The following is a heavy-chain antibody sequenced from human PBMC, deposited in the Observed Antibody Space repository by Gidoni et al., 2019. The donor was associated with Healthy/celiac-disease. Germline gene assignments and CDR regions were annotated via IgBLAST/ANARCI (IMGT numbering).Heavy chain of an antibody. CDR1: GFPFSRYG. V-gene: IGHV3-33*01. Sequence: QVQLVESGGGVVQPGRSLRLSCAASGFPFSRYGMHWVRQAPGKGLEWVAVIWYDGSNKYYADSVKGRFTISRDNSKNTLYLQMNSLRAEDTAVYYCARDSSCGYCGVTVTNEIDYWGQGTLVTVSS. CDR2: IWYDGSNK. CDR3: ARDSSCGYCGVTVTNEIDY. J-gene: IGHJ4*02. D-gene: IGHD4-4*01.